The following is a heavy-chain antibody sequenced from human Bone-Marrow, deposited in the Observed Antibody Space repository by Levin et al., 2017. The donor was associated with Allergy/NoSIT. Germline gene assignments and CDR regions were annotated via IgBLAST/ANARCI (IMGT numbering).Heavy chain of an antibody. Sequence: ASVKVSCKASGYTFTSYDINWVRQATGQGLEWMGWMNPNSGNTGYAQKFQGRVTMTRNTSISTAYMELSSLRSEDTAVYYCARTGRGWDGVAVDYWGQGTLVTVSS. V-gene: IGHV1-8*01. CDR3: ARTGRGWDGVAVDY. D-gene: IGHD4-17*01. J-gene: IGHJ4*02. CDR2: MNPNSGNT. CDR1: GYTFTSYD.